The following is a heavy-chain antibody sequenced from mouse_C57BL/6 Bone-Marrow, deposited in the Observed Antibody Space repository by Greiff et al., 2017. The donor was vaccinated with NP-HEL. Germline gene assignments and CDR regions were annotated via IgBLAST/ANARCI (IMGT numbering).Heavy chain of an antibody. J-gene: IGHJ4*01. CDR2: ISDGGSYT. CDR3: AREGYDGYYYAMDY. CDR1: GFTFSSYA. V-gene: IGHV5-4*01. Sequence: EVMLVESGGGLVKPGGSLKLSCAASGFTFSSYAMSWVRQTPEKRLEWVATISDGGSYTYYPDNVKGRFTISRDNAKNNLYLQMSHLKSEDTAMYYCAREGYDGYYYAMDYWGQGTSVTVSS. D-gene: IGHD2-2*01.